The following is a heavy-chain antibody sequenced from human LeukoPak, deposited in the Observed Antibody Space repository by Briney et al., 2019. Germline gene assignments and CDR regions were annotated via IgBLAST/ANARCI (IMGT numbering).Heavy chain of an antibody. J-gene: IGHJ5*02. Sequence: GGSLRLSCAAPGFTFSNHWMTWVRQAPGKGLEWVANINRDGSEKYYVDSVKGRFTISRDNAKNSLYLQMNSLRAEDTAVYYCARDGGSRTADPWGQGTLVTVSS. D-gene: IGHD2-2*01. CDR2: INRDGSEK. V-gene: IGHV3-7*01. CDR3: ARDGGSRTADP. CDR1: GFTFSNHW.